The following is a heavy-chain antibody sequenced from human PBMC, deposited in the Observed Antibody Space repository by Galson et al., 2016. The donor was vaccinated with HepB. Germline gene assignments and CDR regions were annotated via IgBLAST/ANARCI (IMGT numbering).Heavy chain of an antibody. CDR1: GFTFGTFD. CDR3: AKDAGTYGSFYGMDV. CDR2: ISYHGSIN. Sequence: SLRLSCAASGFTFGTFDMHWVRQAPGKGLQWVAVISYHGSINFYLDSVKGRFTISRDNSKNTLYLEMNSLRPEDTAIYYCAKDAGTYGSFYGMDVWCQGTTVTVSS. V-gene: IGHV3-30*18. D-gene: IGHD4-17*01. J-gene: IGHJ6*02.